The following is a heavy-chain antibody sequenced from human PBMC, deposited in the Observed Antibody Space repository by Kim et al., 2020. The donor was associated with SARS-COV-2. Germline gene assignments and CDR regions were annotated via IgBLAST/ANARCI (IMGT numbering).Heavy chain of an antibody. Sequence: GESLKISCKGSGYSFTSYWIGWVRQMPGKGLEWMGIIYPGDSDTRYSPSFQGQVTISADKSISTAYLQWSSLKASDTAMYYCARRRRRYNWNDWADYYYGMDVWGQGTTVTVSS. CDR1: GYSFTSYW. J-gene: IGHJ6*02. D-gene: IGHD1-20*01. V-gene: IGHV5-51*01. CDR3: ARRRRRYNWNDWADYYYGMDV. CDR2: IYPGDSDT.